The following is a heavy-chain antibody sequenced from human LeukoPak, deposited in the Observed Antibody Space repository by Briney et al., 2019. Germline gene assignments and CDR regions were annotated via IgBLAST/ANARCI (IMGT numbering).Heavy chain of an antibody. V-gene: IGHV3-23*01. Sequence: GGSLRLSCAASGFTFSSFAMSWVRQAPGKGLEWVSSTSGSGGNTYYAHSVKGRFTISRDNFKNTLFLQMNSLRAEDTATYYCAKQRASYGCVFDYWGQGTLVTVSS. J-gene: IGHJ4*02. CDR1: GFTFSSFA. CDR3: AKQRASYGCVFDY. CDR2: TSGSGGNT. D-gene: IGHD5-18*01.